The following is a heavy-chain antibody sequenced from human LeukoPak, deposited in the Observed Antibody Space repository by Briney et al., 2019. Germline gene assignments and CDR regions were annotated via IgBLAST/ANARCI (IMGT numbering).Heavy chain of an antibody. J-gene: IGHJ6*03. CDR3: ARGPVGAYDYVWGSYRSSREYYYYYMDV. Sequence: PSETLSLTCTVSGYSISSGYYWGWIRQPPGKGLEWIGSIYHSGSTYYNPSLKSRVTISVDTSKNQFSLKLSSVTAADTAVYYCARGPVGAYDYVWGSYRSSREYYYYYMDVWGKGTTVTVSS. CDR1: GYSISSGYY. D-gene: IGHD3-16*02. V-gene: IGHV4-38-2*02. CDR2: IYHSGST.